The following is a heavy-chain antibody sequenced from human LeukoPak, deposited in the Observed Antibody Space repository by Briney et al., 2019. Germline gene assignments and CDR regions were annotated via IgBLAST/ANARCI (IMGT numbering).Heavy chain of an antibody. Sequence: PGGSLSLSCAASGFTFSSCSMNWVRQAPGKGLEWVSYMGSSSRTIYYADSVKGRFPISRDDAKNSLYLQMNSLRDEDTAVYYCARGYCRGGSCYSGDAFDIWGQGTMVTVSS. CDR3: ARGYCRGGSCYSGDAFDI. J-gene: IGHJ3*02. D-gene: IGHD2-15*01. V-gene: IGHV3-48*02. CDR2: MGSSSRTI. CDR1: GFTFSSCS.